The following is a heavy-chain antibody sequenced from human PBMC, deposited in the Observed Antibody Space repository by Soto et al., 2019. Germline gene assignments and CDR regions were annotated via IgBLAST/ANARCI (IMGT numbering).Heavy chain of an antibody. CDR3: AREIEKPSSSSWPTYY. J-gene: IGHJ4*02. D-gene: IGHD6-13*01. V-gene: IGHV3-30-3*01. CDR1: GFTFSSYA. Sequence: GGSLRLSCAASGFTFSSYAMHWVRQAPGKGLEWVAVISYDGSNKYYADSVKGRFTISRDNSKNTLYLQMNSLRAEDTAVYYCAREIEKPSSSSWPTYYWGRGILVTVSS. CDR2: ISYDGSNK.